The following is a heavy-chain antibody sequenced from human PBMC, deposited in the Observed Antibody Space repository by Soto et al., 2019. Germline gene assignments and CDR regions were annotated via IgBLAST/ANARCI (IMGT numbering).Heavy chain of an antibody. J-gene: IGHJ4*02. D-gene: IGHD3-10*01. CDR2: IVPVFDEA. CDR3: ATGNYPSAPFDY. CDR1: GGTFRSYS. Sequence: SVKVSCKASGGTFRSYSIIWVRQAPGQGLEWMGGIVPVFDEANYAQKFQGRVTITADESTSTAYMELRSLRSQDTAVYYCATGNYPSAPFDYWGQGTLVTVS. V-gene: IGHV1-69*13.